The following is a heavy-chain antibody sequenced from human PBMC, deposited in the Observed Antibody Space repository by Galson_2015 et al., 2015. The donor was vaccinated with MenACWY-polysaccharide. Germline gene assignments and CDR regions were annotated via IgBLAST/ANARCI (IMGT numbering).Heavy chain of an antibody. CDR1: GFTFSSLW. CDR3: ARVQGGYSNDWHHPYYFDY. CDR2: INSDGNSV. Sequence: ALRLCCAASGFTFSSLWMHWVRQAPGKGLVWVSRINSDGNSVTYEDSVRGRFTISRDNAKNTLHLQMNSLRVEDTAVYYCARVQGGYSNDWHHPYYFDYWGQGTLVTVSS. J-gene: IGHJ4*01. D-gene: IGHD6-13*01. V-gene: IGHV3-74*01.